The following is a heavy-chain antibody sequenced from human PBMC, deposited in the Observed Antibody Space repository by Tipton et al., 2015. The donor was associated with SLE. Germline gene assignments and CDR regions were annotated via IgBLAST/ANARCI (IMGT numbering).Heavy chain of an antibody. D-gene: IGHD3-16*01. Sequence: TLSLTCTVSGGSISSGSYYWSWIRQPPGKGLEWIGEINHSGSTNYNPSLKSRVTISVDTSKNQFSLKLSSVTAADTAVYYCARGGYDYVWGSFDYWGQGTLVTVSS. J-gene: IGHJ4*02. CDR3: ARGGYDYVWGSFDY. CDR1: GGSISSGSYY. V-gene: IGHV4-39*07. CDR2: INHSGST.